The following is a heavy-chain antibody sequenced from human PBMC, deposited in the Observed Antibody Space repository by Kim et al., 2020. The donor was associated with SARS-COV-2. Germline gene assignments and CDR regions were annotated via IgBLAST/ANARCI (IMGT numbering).Heavy chain of an antibody. D-gene: IGHD3-10*01. CDR3: ARMYYSRSNKYYYWFDP. J-gene: IGHJ5*02. V-gene: IGHV4-39*07. Sequence: SETLSLTCSVSGGSIRSDDYYFGWVRQPPGKDLEWIGSVNYRGTTYYTPSLESRLTISVDATKNQVFLMLSSVTAADTAVYYCARMYYSRSNKYYYWFDPWGQGTLVTVSS. CDR1: GGSIRSDDYY. CDR2: VNYRGTT.